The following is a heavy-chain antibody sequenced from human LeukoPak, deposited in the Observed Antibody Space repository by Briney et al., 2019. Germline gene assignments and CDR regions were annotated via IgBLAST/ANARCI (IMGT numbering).Heavy chain of an antibody. J-gene: IGHJ6*02. Sequence: SETLSLTCAVSGGSISSGGYSWSWIRQPPGKGLEWIGYIYHSGSTYYNPSLKSRVTISVDRSKNQFSLKLSSVTAADTAVYYRAREKDYYYGMDVWGQGTTVTVSS. CDR1: GGSISSGGYS. V-gene: IGHV4-30-2*01. D-gene: IGHD2-15*01. CDR3: AREKDYYYGMDV. CDR2: IYHSGST.